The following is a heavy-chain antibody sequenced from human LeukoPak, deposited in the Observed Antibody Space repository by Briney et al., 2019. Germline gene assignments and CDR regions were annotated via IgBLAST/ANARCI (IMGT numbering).Heavy chain of an antibody. CDR2: INPNSGGT. CDR3: ARLSSTAGYYDSSGYSLLILKRTYYFDY. V-gene: IGHV1-2*02. D-gene: IGHD3-22*01. J-gene: IGHJ4*02. CDR1: GYTFTGYY. Sequence: ASVKVSCKTSGYTFTGYYMHWVRQAPGQGLEWMGWINPNSGGTNYAQKFQGRVTISVDTSKNQFPLKLSSVTAADTAVYYCARLSSTAGYYDSSGYSLLILKRTYYFDYWGQGTLVTVSS.